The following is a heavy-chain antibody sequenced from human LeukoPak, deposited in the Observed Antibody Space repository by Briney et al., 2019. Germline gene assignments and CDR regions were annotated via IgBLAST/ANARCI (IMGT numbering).Heavy chain of an antibody. J-gene: IGHJ4*02. D-gene: IGHD2-21*02. CDR3: ARSTYGDSPFDY. CDR1: GGSISSSNW. V-gene: IGHV4-4*02. Sequence: SETLSLACAVSGGSISSSNWWCWVRQPPGKGLEWIGEIYHSGSTNYNPSLKGRVTISVDKSKNQFSLKLSSVTAADTAVYYCARSTYGDSPFDYWGQGTLVTVSS. CDR2: IYHSGST.